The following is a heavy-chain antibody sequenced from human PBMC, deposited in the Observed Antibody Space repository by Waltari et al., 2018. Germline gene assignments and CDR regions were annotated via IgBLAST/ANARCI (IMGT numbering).Heavy chain of an antibody. D-gene: IGHD2-21*01. CDR3: ARGGAYCGGDCYPHLDY. Sequence: VQLQESGPRLVKPSETLSLTCPVSGGSISSYYWSWIRQPPGNGLEWIGYIYYSGSTSYSPSLKSRVTVSVDTSKNQLSLKLSSVTAADTAVYYCARGGAYCGGDCYPHLDYWGQGTLVTVSS. J-gene: IGHJ4*02. CDR1: GGSISSYY. V-gene: IGHV4-59*01. CDR2: IYYSGST.